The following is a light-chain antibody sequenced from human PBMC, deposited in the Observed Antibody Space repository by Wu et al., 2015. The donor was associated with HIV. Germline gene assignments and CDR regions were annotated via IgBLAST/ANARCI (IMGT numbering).Light chain of an antibody. CDR2: AAS. J-gene: IGKJ4*01. CDR3: LQHNSYPLT. V-gene: IGKV1-17*01. CDR1: QNINNY. Sequence: DIQMTQSPSSLSASVGDRATITCRASQNINNYLNWYQQKPGKAPKLLIYAASSLHGGVPSRFSGSGSGTDFTLTISSLQPEDFATYYCLQHNSYPLTFGGGTKVEIK.